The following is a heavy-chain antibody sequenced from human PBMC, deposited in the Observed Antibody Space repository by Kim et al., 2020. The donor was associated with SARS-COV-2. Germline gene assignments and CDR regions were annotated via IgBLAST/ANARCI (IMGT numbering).Heavy chain of an antibody. Sequence: SETLSLTCTVSGGSISSYYWSWIRQPPGKGLEWIGYIYHSGSTNYNPSLKSRVTISVDTSKNQFSLKLSSVTAADTAVYYCARVARSIAAAVDWFDPWGQGTLVTVSS. CDR1: GGSISSYY. CDR2: IYHSGST. D-gene: IGHD6-13*01. J-gene: IGHJ5*02. V-gene: IGHV4-59*01. CDR3: ARVARSIAAAVDWFDP.